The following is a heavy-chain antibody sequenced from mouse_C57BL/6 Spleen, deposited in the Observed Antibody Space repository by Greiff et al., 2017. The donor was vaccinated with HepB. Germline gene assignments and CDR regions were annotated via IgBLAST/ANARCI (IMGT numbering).Heavy chain of an antibody. CDR2: IWRGGST. J-gene: IGHJ1*03. CDR1: GFSLTSYG. Sequence: VQLKESGPGLVQPSQSLSITCTVSGFSLTSYGVHWVRQSPGKGLEWLGVIWRGGSTDYNAAFMSRLSITKDNSKSQVFFKMNSLQADDTAIYYWAKNRGSSYWYFDVWGTGTTVTVSS. D-gene: IGHD1-1*01. CDR3: AKNRGSSYWYFDV. V-gene: IGHV2-5*01.